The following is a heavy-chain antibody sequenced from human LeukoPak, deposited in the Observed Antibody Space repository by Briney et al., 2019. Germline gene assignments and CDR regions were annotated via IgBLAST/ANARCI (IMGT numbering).Heavy chain of an antibody. Sequence: PSETLSLTCTVSGGSISSYFWSWIRQPPGKGLEWIGYVYYSGSTNYNPSLKSRVTISVDTSKNQFSLKLSSVTAADTAVYYCARSYGLGNYFDYWGQGTLVTVSS. CDR3: ARSYGLGNYFDY. CDR1: GGSISSYF. V-gene: IGHV4-59*01. CDR2: VYYSGST. J-gene: IGHJ4*02. D-gene: IGHD3-10*01.